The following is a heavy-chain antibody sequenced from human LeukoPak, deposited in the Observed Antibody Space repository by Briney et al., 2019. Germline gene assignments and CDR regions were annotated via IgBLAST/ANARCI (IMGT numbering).Heavy chain of an antibody. CDR1: GFTFSSYA. D-gene: IGHD3-10*01. Sequence: GGSLRLTCAASGFTFSSYAMSWVRQAPGKGLEWVSLINDSGGNTYYADSVKGRFTISRDNSKNTLFLQMSSLRAEDTAVYYCAKTSAGIRGGYFDYWGQGTLVTVSS. CDR2: INDSGGNT. V-gene: IGHV3-23*01. CDR3: AKTSAGIRGGYFDY. J-gene: IGHJ4*02.